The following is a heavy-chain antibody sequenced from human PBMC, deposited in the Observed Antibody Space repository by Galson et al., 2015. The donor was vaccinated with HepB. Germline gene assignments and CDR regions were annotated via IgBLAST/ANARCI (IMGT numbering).Heavy chain of an antibody. CDR3: ARGFYDMDV. V-gene: IGHV3-74*01. CDR2: ISPDGSST. J-gene: IGHJ6*02. Sequence: SLRLSCAASGFTLGNYWIHWVRQALGKGLVWVSRISPDGSSTSYADSVKGRFTTSRDNAKNTLYLQMNSLRAEDTALYYCARGFYDMDVWGQGTTVTVSS. CDR1: GFTLGNYW.